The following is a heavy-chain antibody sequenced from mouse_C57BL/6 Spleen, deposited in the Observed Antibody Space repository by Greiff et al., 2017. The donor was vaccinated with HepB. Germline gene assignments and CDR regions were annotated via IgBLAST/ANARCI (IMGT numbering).Heavy chain of an antibody. CDR2: INPSSGYT. CDR3: ARSTTVVDYYAMDY. V-gene: IGHV1-4*01. CDR1: GYTFTSYT. D-gene: IGHD1-1*01. J-gene: IGHJ4*01. Sequence: QVQLQQSGAELARPGASVKMSCKASGYTFTSYTMHWVKQRPGQGLEWIGYINPSSGYTKYNQKFKDKATLTADKSSSTAYMQRSSLTSEDSAVYYCARSTTVVDYYAMDYWGQGTSVTVSS.